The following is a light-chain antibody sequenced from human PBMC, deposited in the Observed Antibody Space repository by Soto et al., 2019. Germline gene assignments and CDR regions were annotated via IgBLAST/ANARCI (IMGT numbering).Light chain of an antibody. J-gene: IGLJ2*01. Sequence: QSVLTQPPSASGSPGQSVTISCTGTRRDVGGYHFVSWYQQHPGKAPKLMIYEVSERPSGVPDRFSGSKSGNTASLTVSGLQAEDEADYYCSSYAGSNIVVFGGGTKLTVL. V-gene: IGLV2-8*01. CDR3: SSYAGSNIVV. CDR1: RRDVGGYHF. CDR2: EVS.